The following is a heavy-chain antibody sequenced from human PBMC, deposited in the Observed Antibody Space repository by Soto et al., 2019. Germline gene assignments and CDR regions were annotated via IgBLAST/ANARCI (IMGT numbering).Heavy chain of an antibody. CDR2: ISVRGGST. CDR3: AKESANHFTYYFDY. CDR1: GFSFSNYA. J-gene: IGHJ4*02. V-gene: IGHV3-23*01. Sequence: PGGSLRLSCVASGFSFSNYAMTWVRQAPGKGLEWVSGISVRGGSTYYADSVTGRFTISRDNSNNTLYLQMHSLRAGDSAIYYCAKESANHFTYYFDYWGQGTLVTVSS. D-gene: IGHD3-10*01.